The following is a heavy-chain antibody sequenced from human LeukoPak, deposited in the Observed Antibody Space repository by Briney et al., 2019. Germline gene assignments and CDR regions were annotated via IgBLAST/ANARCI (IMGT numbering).Heavy chain of an antibody. CDR1: GFTFSNKA. Sequence: GGSLRLSCVASGFTFSNKAMSWVRQARGMGLEWVTSTTQSGESSVYADSVKVRFTISRDNSKNTLFLQMDSLRVEDTAIYYCARESGGDWGYFDDWGQGTLVTVSS. J-gene: IGHJ4*02. D-gene: IGHD2-21*02. CDR3: ARESGGDWGYFDD. CDR2: TTQSGESS. V-gene: IGHV3-23*01.